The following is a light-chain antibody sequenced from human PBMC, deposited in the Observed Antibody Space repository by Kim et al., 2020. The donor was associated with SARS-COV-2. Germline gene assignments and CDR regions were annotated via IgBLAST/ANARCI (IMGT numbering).Light chain of an antibody. J-gene: IGKJ4*01. CDR1: QGIAKD. Sequence: GSVGKRVNITWRASQGIAKDLAWFQQKPGKAPKSLVYGASSLQSGAPSRFSGSGSGTEFTLTITSLQPEDFAAYFCQQYNSYPLTFGGGTKVDIK. V-gene: IGKV1-16*01. CDR3: QQYNSYPLT. CDR2: GAS.